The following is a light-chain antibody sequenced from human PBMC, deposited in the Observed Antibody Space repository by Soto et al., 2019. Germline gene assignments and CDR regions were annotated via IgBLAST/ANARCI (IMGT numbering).Light chain of an antibody. CDR3: QQLSTYPRT. CDR2: AAS. J-gene: IGKJ1*01. Sequence: DIQLTQSPSFLSASVGDRVTITCRASQDINSYLAWYQQKPGKAPKLLIYAASTVQSAVPSRFSGGGSGTEFTLTISSLQPEDFATYYCQQLSTYPRTFGQVTRVE. V-gene: IGKV1-9*01. CDR1: QDINSY.